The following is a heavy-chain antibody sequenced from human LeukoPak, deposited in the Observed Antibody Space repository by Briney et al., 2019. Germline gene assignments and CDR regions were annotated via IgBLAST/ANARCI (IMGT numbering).Heavy chain of an antibody. J-gene: IGHJ3*02. Sequence: GGSLRLSCAAAGFTFSSYAMSWVRRAPGKGLECVSAISGSGGSTYYADSVKGRFTISRDNSKNTLYLQMNSLRAEDTAVYYCAKDPREGRLWPIWGQGTMVTVSS. CDR2: ISGSGGST. CDR3: AKDPREGRLWPI. V-gene: IGHV3-23*01. D-gene: IGHD4/OR15-4a*01. CDR1: GFTFSSYA.